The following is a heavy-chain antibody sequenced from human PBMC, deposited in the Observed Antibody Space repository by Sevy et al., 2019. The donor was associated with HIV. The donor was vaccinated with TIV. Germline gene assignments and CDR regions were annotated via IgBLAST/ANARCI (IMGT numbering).Heavy chain of an antibody. CDR2: INPSSGGT. J-gene: IGHJ5*02. CDR1: GYTFTYYY. Sequence: ASVKVSCETSGYTFTYYYIHWVRQAPGQGLEWMGWINPSSGGTQYAQKFQGRVSVTSDKSRRTSYMELRRLRSDDTALYYCARQVDNWFDPWGQGTPVTVSS. V-gene: IGHV1-2*02. CDR3: ARQVDNWFDP. D-gene: IGHD2-15*01.